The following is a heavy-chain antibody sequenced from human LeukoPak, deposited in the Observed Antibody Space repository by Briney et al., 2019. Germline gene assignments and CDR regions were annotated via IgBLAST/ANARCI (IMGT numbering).Heavy chain of an antibody. Sequence: SETLSLTCTVSGGSISSGGYYWSWIRQPPGKGLEWIGYIYHSGSTYYNPSLKSRVTISVDRSKNQFSLKLSSVTAADTAVYYYARGRGYAFDYWGQGTLVTVSS. CDR2: IYHSGST. D-gene: IGHD5-12*01. V-gene: IGHV4-30-2*01. CDR3: ARGRGYAFDY. CDR1: GGSISSGGYY. J-gene: IGHJ4*02.